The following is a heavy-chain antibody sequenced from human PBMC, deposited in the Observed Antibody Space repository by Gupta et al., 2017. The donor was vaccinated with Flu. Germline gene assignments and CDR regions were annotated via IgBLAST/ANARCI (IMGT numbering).Heavy chain of an antibody. CDR1: GGSFSGYY. Sequence: QVQIHQWGAGLLKPSETLSLTCGVHGGSFSGYYWSWIRQPPGKGLEWIGEINPSGSTNQNPSLKSRLTISVDTSKKQFSLNLGSVTAADTAVYYCGYSSSWYMFDYWGQGTLVTVSS. J-gene: IGHJ4*02. V-gene: IGHV4-34*01. CDR3: GYSSSWYMFDY. D-gene: IGHD6-13*01. CDR2: INPSGST.